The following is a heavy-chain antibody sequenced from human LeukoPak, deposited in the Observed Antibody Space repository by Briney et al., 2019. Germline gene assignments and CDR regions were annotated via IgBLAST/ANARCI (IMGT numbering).Heavy chain of an antibody. J-gene: IGHJ4*02. CDR2: ISGSGGST. D-gene: IGHD3-9*01. CDR3: AKGYDIWGTIDY. V-gene: IGHV3-23*01. Sequence: GGSLRLSCAASGFTFSSYAMSWVRQAPGKGLEWVSAISGSGGSTYYADSVKGRFTISRDNSKNTLYLQMNNLRAEDAAVYYCAKGYDIWGTIDYWGQGTLVTVSS. CDR1: GFTFSSYA.